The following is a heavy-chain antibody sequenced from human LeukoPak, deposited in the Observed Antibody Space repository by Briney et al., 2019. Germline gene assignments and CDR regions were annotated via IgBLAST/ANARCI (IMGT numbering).Heavy chain of an antibody. CDR1: GFTFSTYE. Sequence: GGSLRLSCAASGFTFSTYEMNWVRQAPGKGLEWVANIKQDGSEKSYVESVKGRFTISRDNAKNSLYLQTNSLRAEDTAVYYCARAGQEWFGELGFDQWGQGTLVIVSS. J-gene: IGHJ4*02. CDR2: IKQDGSEK. V-gene: IGHV3-7*01. CDR3: ARAGQEWFGELGFDQ. D-gene: IGHD3-10*01.